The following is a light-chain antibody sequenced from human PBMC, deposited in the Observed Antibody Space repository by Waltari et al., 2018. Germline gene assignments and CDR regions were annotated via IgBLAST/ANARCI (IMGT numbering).Light chain of an antibody. CDR1: TRDVGVYNY. J-gene: IGLJ3*02. V-gene: IGLV2-14*01. CDR2: DVS. CDR3: CSFTSRSTWV. Sequence: QSPLPRPPSLPGSLGKPIPIPSPGPTRDVGVYNYVSWYQQHPGKVPKLLIFDVSNRPSWVSNRFSGSKSGNTASLTISGLQAEDESDYYCCSFTSRSTWVFGGGTKLTVL.